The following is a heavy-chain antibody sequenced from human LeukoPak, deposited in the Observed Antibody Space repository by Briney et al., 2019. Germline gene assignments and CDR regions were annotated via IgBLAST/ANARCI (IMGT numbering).Heavy chain of an antibody. V-gene: IGHV1-2*02. J-gene: IGHJ4*02. D-gene: IGHD5-18*01. CDR3: ARARVPGYSYGSLDY. CDR1: GYTFTGYY. Sequence: ASVKVSCKASGYTFTGYYMHWVRQAPGQGLEWMGWINPNSGGTNYAQKFQGRVTMTRDTSISTAYMELGRLRSDDTAVYYCARARVPGYSYGSLDYWGQGTLVTVSS. CDR2: INPNSGGT.